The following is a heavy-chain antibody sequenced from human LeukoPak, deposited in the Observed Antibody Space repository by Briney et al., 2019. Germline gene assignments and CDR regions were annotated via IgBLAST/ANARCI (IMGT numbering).Heavy chain of an antibody. CDR2: IKQDGSEK. V-gene: IGHV3-7*01. D-gene: IGHD3-16*02. J-gene: IGHJ4*02. CDR3: ARDYYDYVWGSYRYTFDY. Sequence: GGSLRLSCAASGFTFSSYWMSWVRQAPGKGLEWVANIKQDGSEKYYVDSVKGRFTISRDNDKNSLYLQMNSLRAEDTAVYYCARDYYDYVWGSYRYTFDYWGQGTLVTVSS. CDR1: GFTFSSYW.